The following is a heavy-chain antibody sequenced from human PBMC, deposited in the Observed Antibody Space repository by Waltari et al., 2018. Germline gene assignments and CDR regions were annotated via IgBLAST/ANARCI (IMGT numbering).Heavy chain of an antibody. Sequence: QLQLQESGPRLVTPSQTLSLICRASGVSITSNRHYWAWIRQSPGQGLEWIGTVSYSGTTYISPSLKSRVSVSRDTSKNQVSLILGSVTAADMAVYYCATYIGASVGTAAFDVWGQGTMVTVSS. J-gene: IGHJ3*01. CDR2: VSYSGTT. CDR1: GVSITSNRHY. V-gene: IGHV4-39*01. CDR3: ATYIGASVGTAAFDV. D-gene: IGHD5-12*01.